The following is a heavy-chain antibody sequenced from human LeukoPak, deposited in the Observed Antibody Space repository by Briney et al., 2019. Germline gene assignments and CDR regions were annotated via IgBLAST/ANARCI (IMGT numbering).Heavy chain of an antibody. J-gene: IGHJ4*02. V-gene: IGHV1-69*13. Sequence: SVKVSCKASGGTFSSYAISWVRQAPGQGLEWMGGIIPIFGTANYAQKFQGRVTITADESTSTAYMELSSLRSEDTAVYYCARASWELLRGTARYYFDYWGQGTLVTVSS. CDR2: IIPIFGTA. CDR1: GGTFSSYA. CDR3: ARASWELLRGTARYYFDY. D-gene: IGHD1-26*01.